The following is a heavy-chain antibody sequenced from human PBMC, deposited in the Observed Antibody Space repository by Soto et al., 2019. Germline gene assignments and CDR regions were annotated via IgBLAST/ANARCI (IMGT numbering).Heavy chain of an antibody. CDR1: GFTFSLFA. CDR2: ISYDGSNI. Sequence: QEQLVESGGGVVQPGRSLRLTCAGSGFTFSLFARHRVRQAPGKGLEWVTVISYDGSNIYYADSVMGRFTISRDNSKNAMYLQMNNLRPEATAVYYCAAHLYCGNHCYQAAFDTWGHGILVTVSS. J-gene: IGHJ3*02. D-gene: IGHD2-21*01. CDR3: AAHLYCGNHCYQAAFDT. V-gene: IGHV3-30-3*01.